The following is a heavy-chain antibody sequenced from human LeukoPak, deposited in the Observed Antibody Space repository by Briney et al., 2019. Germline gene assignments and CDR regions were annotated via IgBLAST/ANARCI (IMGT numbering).Heavy chain of an antibody. V-gene: IGHV4-59*01. J-gene: IGHJ4*02. D-gene: IGHD6-13*01. CDR2: IHSSGST. CDR1: GTSINSYY. Sequence: ASETLSLTCAFSGTSINSYYWSWIRQPPGKGLEWIAYIHSSGSTSYNPSLKSRVTISVDTSKNEFSLKLTSVNAADTAVYYCARDRPGGSSLDYWGQGILVTVSS. CDR3: ARDRPGGSSLDY.